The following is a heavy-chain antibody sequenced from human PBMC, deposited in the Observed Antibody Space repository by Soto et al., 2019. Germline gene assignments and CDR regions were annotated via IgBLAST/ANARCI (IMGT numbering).Heavy chain of an antibody. V-gene: IGHV3-23*01. CDR1: GFTFSSYD. J-gene: IGHJ4*02. Sequence: EVQLLESGGGLVQPGGSLRLSCAASGFTFSSYDMSWVRQAPGKGLEWVSAISGSGGSTYYADSVKGRFTISRDNSKNTLYLQMNSLRPEDSAVYYCAKDPSVTTAYSFDYWGQGTWSPSPQ. CDR3: AKDPSVTTAYSFDY. D-gene: IGHD4-17*01. CDR2: ISGSGGST.